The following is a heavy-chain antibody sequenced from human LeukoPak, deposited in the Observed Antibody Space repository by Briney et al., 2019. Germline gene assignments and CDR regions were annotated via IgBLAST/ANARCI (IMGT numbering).Heavy chain of an antibody. J-gene: IGHJ3*02. V-gene: IGHV4-59*08. Sequence: PSETLSLTCAVSGGSISSYYWSWVCQPPGKGLEWIAYIYSSGNTNYNPSFKSRVTISVDTSKNQFSLKLTSVAAADTAIYYCARQPSGTAAFDNWGQGTMVIVSS. CDR3: ARQPSGTAAFDN. CDR2: IYSSGNT. D-gene: IGHD1/OR15-1a*01. CDR1: GGSISSYY.